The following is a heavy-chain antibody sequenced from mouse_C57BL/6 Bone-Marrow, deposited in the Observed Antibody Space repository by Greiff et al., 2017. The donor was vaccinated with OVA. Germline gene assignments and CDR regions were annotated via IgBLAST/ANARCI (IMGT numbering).Heavy chain of an antibody. J-gene: IGHJ1*03. CDR3: ARGRKHSTGYFDV. Sequence: EVQLQQSGPELVKPGASVKIPCKASGYTFTDYNMDWVKQSHGKSLEWIGDINPNNGGTIYNQKFKGKATLTVDNSSSTAYMELRSLTSEDTAVYYCARGRKHSTGYFDVWGTGTTVTVSS. D-gene: IGHD3-2*01. CDR1: GYTFTDYN. V-gene: IGHV1-18*01. CDR2: INPNNGGT.